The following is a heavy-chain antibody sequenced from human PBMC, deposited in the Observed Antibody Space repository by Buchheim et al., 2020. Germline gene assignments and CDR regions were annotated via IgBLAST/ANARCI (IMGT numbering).Heavy chain of an antibody. Sequence: QVQLVESGGGVVQPGRSLRLSCAASGFTFSSYGMHWVRQAPGKGLEWVAVISYDGSNKYYADSVKGRFTISRDNSQNTLYLQMNSLRAEDTAVYYCAKEKEDGDYEDYFDYWGQGTL. CDR1: GFTFSSYG. J-gene: IGHJ4*02. V-gene: IGHV3-30*18. CDR3: AKEKEDGDYEDYFDY. CDR2: ISYDGSNK. D-gene: IGHD4-17*01.